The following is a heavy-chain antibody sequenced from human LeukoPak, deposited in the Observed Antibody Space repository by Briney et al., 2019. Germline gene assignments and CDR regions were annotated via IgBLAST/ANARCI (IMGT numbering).Heavy chain of an antibody. CDR1: EFTFSSYA. V-gene: IGHV3-23*01. J-gene: IGHJ4*02. D-gene: IGHD6-19*01. CDR2: ISGSGGST. Sequence: GGSLRLSCAASEFTFSSYAMSWVRQAPGKGLEWVSAISGSGGSTYYADSVKGRFTISRDNSKNTLYLQMNSLRAEDTAVYFCAKGPIAVAGTGVYRGQGTLVTVSS. CDR3: AKGPIAVAGTGVY.